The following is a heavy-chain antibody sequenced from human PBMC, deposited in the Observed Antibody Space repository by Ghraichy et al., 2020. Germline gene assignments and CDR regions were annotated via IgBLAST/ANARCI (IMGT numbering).Heavy chain of an antibody. D-gene: IGHD2-2*01. Sequence: ASVKVSCKASGYTFTSYATHWVRQAPGQRLEWMGWINTGNSNTKYSQNFQGRVTITRDTSASTAYMELSSLRSEDTAVYYCARDRGYCSSTSCSHEAIDIWGQGTIVAVSS. J-gene: IGHJ3*02. CDR3: ARDRGYCSSTSCSHEAIDI. V-gene: IGHV1-3*04. CDR2: INTGNSNT. CDR1: GYTFTSYA.